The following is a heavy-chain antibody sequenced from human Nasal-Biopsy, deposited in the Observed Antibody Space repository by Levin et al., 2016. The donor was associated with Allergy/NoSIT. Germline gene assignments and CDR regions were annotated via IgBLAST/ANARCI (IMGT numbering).Heavy chain of an antibody. Sequence: GESLKISCAASGFTFSSYGMHWVRQAPGKGLEWVAFISYDGSNKYYADSVKGRFTISRDISKNTLYLQMNSLRAEDTAVYFCARDGAGYHHPIDPWGQGTLVTVSS. CDR3: ARDGAGYHHPIDP. J-gene: IGHJ5*02. D-gene: IGHD6-25*01. CDR2: ISYDGSNK. CDR1: GFTFSSYG. V-gene: IGHV3-33*01.